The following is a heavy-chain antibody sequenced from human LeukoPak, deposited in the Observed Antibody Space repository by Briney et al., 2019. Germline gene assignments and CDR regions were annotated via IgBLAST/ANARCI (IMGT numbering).Heavy chain of an antibody. J-gene: IGHJ6*02. D-gene: IGHD2-21*02. CDR2: ISSSNTY. Sequence: GGSLRLSCAASGYTFSPYRMNWARPAPGKGLEWVSSISSSNTYYADSVKGRFTISRDNAKKSVYLQMNSLRAEDTAVYYCARDPGDLRWGMDVWGQGTTVTVAS. CDR1: GYTFSPYR. CDR3: ARDPGDLRWGMDV. V-gene: IGHV3-21*01.